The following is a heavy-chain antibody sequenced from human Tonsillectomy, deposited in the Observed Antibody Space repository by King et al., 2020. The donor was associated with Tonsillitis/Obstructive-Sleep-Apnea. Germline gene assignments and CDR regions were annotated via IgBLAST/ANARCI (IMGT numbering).Heavy chain of an antibody. V-gene: IGHV4-59*11. CDR2: IYNSGST. D-gene: IGHD1-7*01. Sequence: QLQESGPGLVKPSETLSLTCSVSGGSISSHYWNWIRQPPGKGLEWIGSIYNSGSTNYNPSLKSRVSISVDKSKNQISLKLTSVTAADTAVYYCASGTLENWNYVGFDYWGQGTLVTVSS. J-gene: IGHJ4*02. CDR3: ASGTLENWNYVGFDY. CDR1: GGSISSHY.